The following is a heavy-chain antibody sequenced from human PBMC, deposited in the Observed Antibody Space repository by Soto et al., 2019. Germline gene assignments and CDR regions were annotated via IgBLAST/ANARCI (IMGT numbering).Heavy chain of an antibody. J-gene: IGHJ6*02. CDR1: GFTFSGHA. CDR2: IWYDGSNK. CDR3: ARDGQGLAPYALDV. D-gene: IGHD6-19*01. Sequence: QVQLVESGGGVAQPGRSLRLSCTVSGFTFSGHAMHWVRQAPGKGQEWVTQIWYDGSNKYYAESVKGRFTISRDNSKNTLYLQMNSLRVEDTGVYYCARDGQGLAPYALDVWGLGTSVTVSS. V-gene: IGHV3-33*01.